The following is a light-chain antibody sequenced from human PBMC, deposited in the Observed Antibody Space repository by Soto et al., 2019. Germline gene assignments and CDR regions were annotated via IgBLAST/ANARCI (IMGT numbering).Light chain of an antibody. V-gene: IGLV1-44*01. CDR2: SNN. J-gene: IGLJ2*01. Sequence: QSVLTQPPSASGTPGQRVTISCSGSSSNIGSNTVNWYQQLPGTAPKLLIYSNNQRPSGVPDRFSGSKSGTSASLAISGLQSEDEADYYCAAWDDSLLRVVFGGGTQLTVL. CDR1: SSNIGSNT. CDR3: AAWDDSLLRVV.